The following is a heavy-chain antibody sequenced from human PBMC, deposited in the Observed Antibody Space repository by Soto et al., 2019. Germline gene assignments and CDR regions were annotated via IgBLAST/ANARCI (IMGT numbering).Heavy chain of an antibody. CDR3: ARGYCYDGGGYSLEDFQH. Sequence: SETLSLTCSVSGGSISSGVYSWSWIRQQPGKGLEWIGYIYHTGSTDYNPSLKSRVTISVDRSKNQFSLSLSSVTAADTAVYYCARGYCYDGGGYSLEDFQHWGQGTTVTVSS. V-gene: IGHV4-30-2*01. J-gene: IGHJ1*01. CDR2: IYHTGST. CDR1: GGSISSGVYS. D-gene: IGHD3-22*01.